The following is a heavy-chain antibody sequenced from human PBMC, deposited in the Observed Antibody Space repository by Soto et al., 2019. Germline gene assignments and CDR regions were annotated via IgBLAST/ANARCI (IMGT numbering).Heavy chain of an antibody. D-gene: IGHD3-10*01. CDR2: ISSSSSYI. Sequence: GGSLRLSCAASGFTFSSYSMNWVRQAPGKGLEWVSSISSSSSYIYYADSVKGRFNISRDSAKNSLYLQMNSLRAEDTAVYYWARVLYYYGSGSNLSLNPPPYYMDVWGKGTTVTVSS. CDR3: ARVLYYYGSGSNLSLNPPPYYMDV. V-gene: IGHV3-21*01. CDR1: GFTFSSYS. J-gene: IGHJ6*03.